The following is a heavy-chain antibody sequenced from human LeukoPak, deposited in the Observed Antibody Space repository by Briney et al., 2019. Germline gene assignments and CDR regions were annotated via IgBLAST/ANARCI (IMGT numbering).Heavy chain of an antibody. CDR2: IYYSGST. CDR1: GGSISSSSYY. Sequence: SETLSLTCTVSGGSISSSSYYWSWIRQPPGKGLEWIGYIYYSGSTYYNPSLKSRVTISVDTSKNQFSLRLNSVTAADTAVYYCARGGLGDILTGYFAYWGQGTLVTVSS. V-gene: IGHV4-30-4*01. J-gene: IGHJ4*02. D-gene: IGHD3-9*01. CDR3: ARGGLGDILTGYFAY.